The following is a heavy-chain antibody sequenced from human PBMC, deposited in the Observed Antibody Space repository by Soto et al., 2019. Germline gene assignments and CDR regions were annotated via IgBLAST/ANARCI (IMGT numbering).Heavy chain of an antibody. D-gene: IGHD2-2*02. Sequence: GESLKISCKGSGYSFTSYWIGWVRQMPGKGLEWMGIIYPGDSDTRYSPSFQGQVTISADKSISTAYLQWSSLKASDTAMYYCARRACSSTSCYSFDYWGQRTLVTAPS. CDR3: ARRACSSTSCYSFDY. J-gene: IGHJ4*02. CDR2: IYPGDSDT. CDR1: GYSFTSYW. V-gene: IGHV5-51*01.